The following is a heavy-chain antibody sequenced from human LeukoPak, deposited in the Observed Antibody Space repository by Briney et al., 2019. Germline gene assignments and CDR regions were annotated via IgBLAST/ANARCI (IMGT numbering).Heavy chain of an antibody. Sequence: GGSLRLSCAASGFTFSSFAMQWLRQTPGKGLEWVALIRSDGTHIHYLDSVKDRFTISRDNAKDTLYLQINSVRTEDSAVYYCAKNRAITTAGIEVDVWGKGATVTVS. V-gene: IGHV3-30*02. CDR2: IRSDGTHI. CDR1: GFTFSSFA. D-gene: IGHD1/OR15-1a*01. J-gene: IGHJ6*03. CDR3: AKNRAITTAGIEVDV.